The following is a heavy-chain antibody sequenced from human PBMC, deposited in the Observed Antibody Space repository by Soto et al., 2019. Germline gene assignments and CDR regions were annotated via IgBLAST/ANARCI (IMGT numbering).Heavy chain of an antibody. CDR2: IKPDGSEK. V-gene: IGHV3-7*03. D-gene: IGHD2-15*01. CDR1: GFSFSLYG. CDR3: AKDRMNHNSVWDPFDI. J-gene: IGHJ3*02. Sequence: GGSLRLSCAASGFSFSLYGMQWVRQTPGKGLEWVANIKPDGSEKDYVDSVKGRFTISRDNSKSTLSLQMNGLRAEDTAVYYCAKDRMNHNSVWDPFDIWGQGTMVTVSS.